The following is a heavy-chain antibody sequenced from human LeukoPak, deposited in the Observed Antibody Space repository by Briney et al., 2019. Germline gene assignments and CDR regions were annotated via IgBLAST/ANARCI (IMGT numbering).Heavy chain of an antibody. Sequence: HPGGSLRLSCAASGFTFSNDGMHWVRQAPGKGLEWVAVISYDGSNKYYADSVKGRFTISRDNSKNTLYLQMNSLRAEDTAVYYCAKGGSSWNFDYRGQGTLVTVSS. CDR2: ISYDGSNK. J-gene: IGHJ4*02. CDR1: GFTFSNDG. CDR3: AKGGSSWNFDY. V-gene: IGHV3-30*18. D-gene: IGHD6-13*01.